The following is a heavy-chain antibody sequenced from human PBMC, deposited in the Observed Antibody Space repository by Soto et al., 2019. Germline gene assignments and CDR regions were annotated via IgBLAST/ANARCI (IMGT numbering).Heavy chain of an antibody. Sequence: GGSLRLSCAASGFTFSSYAMSWVRQSPGKGLEWVSAISGSGGSTYYADSVKGRFTISRDNSKNTLYLQMNSLRAEDTAVYYCAKGDTDIVVVVAAYHWGQGTLVTVSS. V-gene: IGHV3-23*01. CDR1: GFTFSSYA. J-gene: IGHJ5*02. CDR2: ISGSGGST. CDR3: AKGDTDIVVVVAAYH. D-gene: IGHD2-15*01.